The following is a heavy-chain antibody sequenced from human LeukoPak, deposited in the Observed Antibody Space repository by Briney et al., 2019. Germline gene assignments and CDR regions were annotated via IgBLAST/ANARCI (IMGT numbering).Heavy chain of an antibody. CDR2: ISGGAASGRT. D-gene: IGHD2-21*02. V-gene: IGHV3-23*01. CDR3: AKERFASDDHVFQPFDA. CDR1: GFTFTTYA. Sequence: GGSLRLSCAASGFTFTTYAMAWVRQAPGKGLEWVSKISGGAASGRTSYADSVKGRFSISRDNSKRTLSLQMNGLRAEDTAVYYCAKERFASDDHVFQPFDAWGQGTMVTVSS. J-gene: IGHJ3*01.